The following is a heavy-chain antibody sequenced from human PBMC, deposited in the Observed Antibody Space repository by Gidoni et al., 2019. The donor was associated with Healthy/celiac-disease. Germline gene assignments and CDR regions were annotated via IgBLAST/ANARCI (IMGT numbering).Heavy chain of an antibody. Sequence: EVQLVESGGGLVKPGGSLRLSCAASGFTFIRYSMNWVRQAPGKGREGVSSISSSSSYIYYEDSVKRRFTISRDNAKNSLYLQMNSLRAEDTAVYYCAREPTYYYGSGSSDGMDVWGQGTTVTVSS. CDR3: AREPTYYYGSGSSDGMDV. D-gene: IGHD3-10*01. V-gene: IGHV3-21*01. J-gene: IGHJ6*02. CDR2: ISSSSSYI. CDR1: GFTFIRYS.